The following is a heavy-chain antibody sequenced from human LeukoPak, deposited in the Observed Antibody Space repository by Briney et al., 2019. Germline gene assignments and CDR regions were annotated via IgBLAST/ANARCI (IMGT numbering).Heavy chain of an antibody. V-gene: IGHV3-7*01. CDR3: ARDRGYDSADH. CDR2: IKEDGSEK. J-gene: IGHJ4*02. CDR1: GSTFSSYW. D-gene: IGHD5-12*01. Sequence: GGSLRLSCAASGSTFSSYWMRWVRQAPGKGLEWVANIKEDGSEKYYLDSVKGRFTVSRDNAWNSLYLQMNSLRVEDTAVYYCARDRGYDSADHWGQGTLVTVSS.